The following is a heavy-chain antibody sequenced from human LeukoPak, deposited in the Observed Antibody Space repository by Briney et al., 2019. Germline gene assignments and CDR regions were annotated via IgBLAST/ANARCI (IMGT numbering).Heavy chain of an antibody. V-gene: IGHV4-59*01. Sequence: SETLSLTCTVSGGSINTYFWSWIRQPPGKGLEWIGYIYYSGSTNYNPALKSRVTISVDTSKNQFSLKLSSVTAADTAVYYCARGVTGGWYGDFQHWGQGTLVTVSS. CDR1: GGSINTYF. CDR2: IYYSGST. J-gene: IGHJ1*01. D-gene: IGHD6-19*01. CDR3: ARGVTGGWYGDFQH.